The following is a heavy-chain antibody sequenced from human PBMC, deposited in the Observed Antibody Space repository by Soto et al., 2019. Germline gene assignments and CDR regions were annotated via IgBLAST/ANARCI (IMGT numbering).Heavy chain of an antibody. J-gene: IGHJ4*02. V-gene: IGHV3-73*01. Sequence: GGSLRLSCAASGFTFSGSAMHWVRQASGKGLEWVGRIRSKANSYATVYAASLKGRFTISRDDSKNTAYLQMNSLKTEDTAVYYCTRHWDGSGSYYFSGDYWGQGTLVTVSS. CDR1: GFTFSGSA. CDR2: IRSKANSYAT. D-gene: IGHD3-10*01. CDR3: TRHWDGSGSYYFSGDY.